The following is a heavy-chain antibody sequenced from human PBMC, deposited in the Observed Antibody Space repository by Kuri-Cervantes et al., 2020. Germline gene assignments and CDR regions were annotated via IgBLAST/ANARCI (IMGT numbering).Heavy chain of an antibody. J-gene: IGHJ3*02. Sequence: KVSCKGSGYSFTSYWIGWVRQMPGKGLEWMGIIYPGDSDTRYSPSFQGQVTISADKSISTAYLQWSSVKASDTAMYYCARLLGFQLPLRAFDIWGQGTMVTVSS. CDR3: ARLLGFQLPLRAFDI. CDR1: GYSFTSYW. CDR2: IYPGDSDT. V-gene: IGHV5-51*01. D-gene: IGHD5-24*01.